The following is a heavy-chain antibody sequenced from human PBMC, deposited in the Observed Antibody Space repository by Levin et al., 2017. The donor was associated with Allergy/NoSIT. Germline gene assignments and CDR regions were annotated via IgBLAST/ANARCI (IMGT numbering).Heavy chain of an antibody. Sequence: GESLKISCKASGFPFVAYYMHWVRQAPGQGLEWIGCINPTSGATVYGESFQGRVSLPRDMSLGVDYLELTGLTSGDTAVYFCARANVWVGDKEDYCVDLWGQGTLVTVS. CDR1: GFPFVAYY. CDR2: INPTSGAT. CDR3: ARANVWVGDKEDYCVDL. V-gene: IGHV1-2*02. D-gene: IGHD3-16*01. J-gene: IGHJ4*02.